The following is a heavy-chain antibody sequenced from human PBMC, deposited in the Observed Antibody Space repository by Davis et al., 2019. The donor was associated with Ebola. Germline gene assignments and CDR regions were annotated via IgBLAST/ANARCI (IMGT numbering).Heavy chain of an antibody. CDR1: GDSITNTNYY. CDR3: ARGNIAVVVASTGTYNWFDP. CDR2: IYYSGTT. V-gene: IGHV4-39*01. Sequence: ETLSLTCTVSGDSITNTNYYWGWIRQPPGKGLEWIGNIYYSGTTYYNSSLKSRVTISIDTSKNQVSLKLNSVTAADTAVYYCARGNIAVVVASTGTYNWFDPWGQGTLVTVSS. D-gene: IGHD2-15*01. J-gene: IGHJ5*02.